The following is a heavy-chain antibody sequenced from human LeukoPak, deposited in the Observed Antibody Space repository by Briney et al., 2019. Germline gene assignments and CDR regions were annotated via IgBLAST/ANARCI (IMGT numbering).Heavy chain of an antibody. D-gene: IGHD5-18*01. Sequence: GESLKISCKGSGYSFTSYWIGWVRQMPGKGLEWMGIIYPGDSDTRYSPSFQGQVTISADKSISTAYLQWSSLKASDTAMYYCARQADTAMVMKGYFDYWGQGTLVTVSS. CDR3: ARQADTAMVMKGYFDY. CDR2: IYPGDSDT. J-gene: IGHJ4*02. CDR1: GYSFTSYW. V-gene: IGHV5-51*01.